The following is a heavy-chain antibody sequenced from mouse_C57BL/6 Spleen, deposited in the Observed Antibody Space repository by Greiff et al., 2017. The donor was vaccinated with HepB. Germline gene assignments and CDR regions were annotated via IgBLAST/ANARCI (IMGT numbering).Heavy chain of an antibody. CDR2: IYPGDGDT. Sequence: VKLMESGPELVKPGASVKISCKASGYAFSSSWMNWVKQRPGKGLEWIGRIYPGDGDTNYNGKFKGQATLTADKSSSTAYMQLSSLTSEDSAVYFCARSVLGDYAMDYWGQGTSVTVSS. CDR1: GYAFSSSW. D-gene: IGHD4-1*01. V-gene: IGHV1-82*01. CDR3: ARSVLGDYAMDY. J-gene: IGHJ4*01.